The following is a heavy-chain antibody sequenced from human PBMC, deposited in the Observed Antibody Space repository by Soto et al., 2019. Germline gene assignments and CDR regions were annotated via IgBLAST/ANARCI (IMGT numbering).Heavy chain of an antibody. J-gene: IGHJ6*02. D-gene: IGHD2-2*01. CDR1: GFTFSSYG. CDR2: ISYDGGNK. V-gene: IGHV3-30*18. Sequence: GGSLRLSCAASGFTFSSYGMHWVRQAPGKGLEWVAVISYDGGNKYYADSVKGRFTISRDNSKNTLYLQMNSLRAEDTAVYYYAKEGGYCSSTSCLPLYYYYGMDVWGQGTTVTVSS. CDR3: AKEGGYCSSTSCLPLYYYYGMDV.